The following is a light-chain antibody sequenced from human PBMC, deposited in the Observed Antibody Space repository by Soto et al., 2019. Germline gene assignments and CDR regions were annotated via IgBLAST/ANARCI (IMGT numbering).Light chain of an antibody. CDR3: CSYVGRNTWV. V-gene: IGLV2-11*01. CDR2: DVT. Sequence: QSALTQPHSVSGSPGQSVTISCTGTSSDVGGYNYVSWYRQHPGKVPRLVIFDVTKRPSGIPLRFSGSKSGNTASLTISGLQAEDEADYYCCSYVGRNTWVFGGGTKLTVL. J-gene: IGLJ3*02. CDR1: SSDVGGYNY.